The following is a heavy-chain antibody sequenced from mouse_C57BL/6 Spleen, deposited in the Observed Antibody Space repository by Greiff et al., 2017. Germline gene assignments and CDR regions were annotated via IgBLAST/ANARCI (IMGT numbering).Heavy chain of an antibody. CDR3: ARDGGYDGYYGFAY. V-gene: IGHV1-82*01. J-gene: IGHJ3*01. CDR2: IYPGDGDT. D-gene: IGHD2-3*01. CDR1: GYAFSSSW. Sequence: QVQLQQSGPELVKPGASVKISCKASGYAFSSSWMNWVKQRPGKGLEWIGRIYPGDGDTNYNGKFKGKATLTADKSSSTAYMQLSSLTSEDSAVYFCARDGGYDGYYGFAYWGQGTLVTVSA.